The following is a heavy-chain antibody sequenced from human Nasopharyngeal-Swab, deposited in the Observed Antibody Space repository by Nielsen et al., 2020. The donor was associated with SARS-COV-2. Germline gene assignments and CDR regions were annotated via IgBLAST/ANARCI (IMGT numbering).Heavy chain of an antibody. D-gene: IGHD6-19*01. Sequence: WIRQPPGKGLEWVANIKKDGSDAFYVDSVKGRFAISRENAKNLLFLQMDSLRVEDSATYYCAREGEVAGEFDCWGQGTLVTVSS. CDR2: IKKDGSDA. J-gene: IGHJ4*02. CDR3: AREGEVAGEFDC. V-gene: IGHV3-7*03.